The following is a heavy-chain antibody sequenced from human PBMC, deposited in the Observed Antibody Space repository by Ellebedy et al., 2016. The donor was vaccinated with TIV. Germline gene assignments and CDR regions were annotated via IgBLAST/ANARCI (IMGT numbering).Heavy chain of an antibody. CDR1: GILFSSYW. CDR3: ATERSGSYYNY. J-gene: IGHJ4*02. CDR2: INSDGSST. Sequence: GESLKISCAASGILFSSYWMHWVRQAPGKGLVWVSRINSDGSSTTYADSVKGRFTISRDNAKNTVYLQMNSLRAEDSAVYYCATERSGSYYNYWGQGTLVTVSS. V-gene: IGHV3-74*01. D-gene: IGHD1-26*01.